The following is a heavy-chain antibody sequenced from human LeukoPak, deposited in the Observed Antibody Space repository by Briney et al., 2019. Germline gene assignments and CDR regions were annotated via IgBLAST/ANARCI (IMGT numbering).Heavy chain of an antibody. V-gene: IGHV3-30*02. D-gene: IGHD4-17*01. CDR2: INYDGSDK. CDR3: ARVGPAPSMTSVTSNY. J-gene: IGHJ4*02. Sequence: GGSLRLSCAASGFTFTHFGMHWVRQAPGRGLEWVAFINYDGSDKYYTDSVKGRFTISRDNSKNTLYLQMNSVRTEDTAVYYCARVGPAPSMTSVTSNYWGQGTLVTVSS. CDR1: GFTFTHFG.